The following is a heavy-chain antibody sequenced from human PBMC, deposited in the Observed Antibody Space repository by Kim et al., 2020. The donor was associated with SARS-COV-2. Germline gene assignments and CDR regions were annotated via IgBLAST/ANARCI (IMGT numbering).Heavy chain of an antibody. V-gene: IGHV3-23*01. CDR1: GFTFSNHG. CDR2: LSGSGVSV. J-gene: IGHJ4*02. Sequence: GGSLRLSCAASGFTFSNHGMSWVRQAPGKGLEWVAGLSGSGVSVHYADSVKGRFTVSRDNSKSTLSLQMSSLTADDTATYYCARDGLSHLDYWGQGTLVTVSS. CDR3: ARDGLSHLDY.